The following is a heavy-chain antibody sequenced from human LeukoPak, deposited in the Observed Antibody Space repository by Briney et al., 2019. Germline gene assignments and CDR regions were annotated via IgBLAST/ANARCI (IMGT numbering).Heavy chain of an antibody. J-gene: IGHJ4*02. CDR2: INHSGST. CDR3: ARGVSYGFLFP. V-gene: IGHV4-34*01. CDR1: GGSFSGYY. D-gene: IGHD2-21*01. Sequence: SETLSLTCAVYGGSFSGYYWSWIRQPPGKGLEWIGEINHSGSTNYNPSLKSRVTISVDTSKNQFSLKLSSVTAADTAVYYCARGVSYGFLFPWGQGTLVTVSS.